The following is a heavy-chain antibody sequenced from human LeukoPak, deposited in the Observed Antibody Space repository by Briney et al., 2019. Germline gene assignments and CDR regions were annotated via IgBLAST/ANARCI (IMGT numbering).Heavy chain of an antibody. CDR3: ARDPRYCSSIICSQPFDY. V-gene: IGHV3-7*01. Sequence: PGGSLRLSCAASGFTLSGSWRSWVRQAPGKGLEWVADIKHDGSETDYVDSVKGRFTIARDNAKNSLYLQMNNLRAEDTAVYYCARDPRYCSSIICSQPFDYWGQGTLVTVSS. CDR2: IKHDGSET. CDR1: GFTLSGSW. D-gene: IGHD2-2*01. J-gene: IGHJ4*02.